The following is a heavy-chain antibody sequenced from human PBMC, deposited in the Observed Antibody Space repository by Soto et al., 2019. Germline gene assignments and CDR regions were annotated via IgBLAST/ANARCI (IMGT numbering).Heavy chain of an antibody. J-gene: IGHJ5*02. Sequence: QVQLQESGPGLVKPSETLSLTCTVSRGSVSSGSYYWSWIRQPPGKRLEWIGYVYFSGTSDYNPTLKSRVTISLDTSKNQFSLKLRSVNAEDAAVYYCARDATITGGGWFDPWGQGTLVTVSS. CDR2: VYFSGTS. V-gene: IGHV4-61*01. CDR1: RGSVSSGSYY. D-gene: IGHD3-10*01. CDR3: ARDATITGGGWFDP.